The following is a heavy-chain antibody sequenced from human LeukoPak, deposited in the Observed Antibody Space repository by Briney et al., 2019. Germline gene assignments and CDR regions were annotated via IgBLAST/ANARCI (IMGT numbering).Heavy chain of an antibody. Sequence: SETLSLTCAVYGGSFSGYYWSWIRQPPGKGLEWIGEINHSGSTNYNPSLKSRVTISVDTSKNQFSLKLSSVTAADTAVYYCASRLGGLAEFDYWGQGTLVTVSS. CDR1: GGSFSGYY. CDR2: INHSGST. V-gene: IGHV4-34*01. J-gene: IGHJ4*02. D-gene: IGHD3-16*01. CDR3: ASRLGGLAEFDY.